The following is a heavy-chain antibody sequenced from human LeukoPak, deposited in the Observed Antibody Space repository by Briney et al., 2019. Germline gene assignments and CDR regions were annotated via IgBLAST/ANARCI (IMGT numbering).Heavy chain of an antibody. CDR1: GFTFSDYY. V-gene: IGHV3-11*01. D-gene: IGHD6-6*01. J-gene: IGHJ4*02. Sequence: PGGSLRLSCAASGFTFSDYYMSWIRQAPGKGLEWVSYISSSRSTIYYADSVKGRFTISRDNSKNTLYLQMNSLRAEDTAVYYCAKDQRKFEYSSSSFDYWGQGTLVTVSS. CDR3: AKDQRKFEYSSSSFDY. CDR2: ISSSRSTI.